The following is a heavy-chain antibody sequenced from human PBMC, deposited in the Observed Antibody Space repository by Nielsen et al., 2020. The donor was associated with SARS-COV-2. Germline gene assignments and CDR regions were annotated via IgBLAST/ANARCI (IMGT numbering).Heavy chain of an antibody. CDR3: AKLSSSWYDYYYYYGMDV. CDR1: GFTFSSYS. Sequence: SLKISCAASGFTFSSYSMNWVRQAPGKGLEWVSGISWNSGSIGYADSVKGRFTISRDNAKNSLYLQMNSLRAEDTALYYCAKLSSSWYDYYYYYGMDVWGQGTTVTVSS. V-gene: IGHV3-9*01. J-gene: IGHJ6*02. D-gene: IGHD6-13*01. CDR2: ISWNSGSI.